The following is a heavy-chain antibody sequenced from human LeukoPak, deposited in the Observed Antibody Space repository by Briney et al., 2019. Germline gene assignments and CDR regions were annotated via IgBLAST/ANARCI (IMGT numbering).Heavy chain of an antibody. Sequence: ASVKVSCKASGYTFTDYYIHWVRQAPGQGLEWMGWINPNGGGTNSAQKFQGRVTMTRDTSISTAYMELSRLRSDDTAVYYCAKVNYDLSGYSSHFDHWGQGTLVTVSS. CDR2: INPNGGGT. CDR1: GYTFTDYY. V-gene: IGHV1-2*02. J-gene: IGHJ4*02. CDR3: AKVNYDLSGYSSHFDH. D-gene: IGHD3-22*01.